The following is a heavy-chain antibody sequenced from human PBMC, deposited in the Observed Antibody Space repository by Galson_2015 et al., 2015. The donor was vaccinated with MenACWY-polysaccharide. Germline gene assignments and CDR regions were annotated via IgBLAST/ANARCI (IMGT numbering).Heavy chain of an antibody. Sequence: SETLSLTCAVYGGSFSGYYWSWIRQPPGKGLEWIGEINHSGSTNYNPSLKSRVAISVDTSKNQFSLKLSSVTAADTAVYYCARKKTTYYYDSSGPNWFDPWGQGTLVTVSS. D-gene: IGHD3-22*01. CDR3: ARKKTTYYYDSSGPNWFDP. CDR2: INHSGST. J-gene: IGHJ5*02. V-gene: IGHV4-34*01. CDR1: GGSFSGYY.